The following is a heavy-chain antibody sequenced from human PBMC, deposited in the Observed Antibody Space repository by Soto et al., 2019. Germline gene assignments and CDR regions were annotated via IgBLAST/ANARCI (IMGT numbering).Heavy chain of an antibody. CDR1: GGSFSTYF. CDR3: ARGQRFSDWFDP. D-gene: IGHD3-3*01. J-gene: IGHJ5*02. CDR2: IYSSGST. Sequence: SATLSLTCSVDGGSFSTYFWTWVRQPPGKGLEWIGRIYSSGSTNYNPSLKSRVTISLDTSMNHFSLRLSSVTAADTAVYYCARGQRFSDWFDPWGQGTLVTVSS. V-gene: IGHV4-59*10.